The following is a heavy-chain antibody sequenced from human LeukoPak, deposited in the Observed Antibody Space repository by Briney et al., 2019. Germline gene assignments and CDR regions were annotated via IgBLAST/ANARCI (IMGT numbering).Heavy chain of an antibody. J-gene: IGHJ5*02. CDR2: IIPIFGTA. CDR1: GGTFSSYA. CDR3: ARDRQVVPAAINYDWFDP. D-gene: IGHD2-2*02. Sequence: SVKVSCKASGGTFSSYAISWVRQAPGQGLEWMGGIIPIFGTANYAQKFQGRVTITADESTSTAYMELSSLRSEDTAVCYCARDRQVVPAAINYDWFDPWGQGTLVTVSS. V-gene: IGHV1-69*01.